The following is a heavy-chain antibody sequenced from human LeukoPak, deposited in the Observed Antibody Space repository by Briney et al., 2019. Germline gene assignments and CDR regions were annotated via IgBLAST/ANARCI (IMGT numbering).Heavy chain of an antibody. J-gene: IGHJ4*02. CDR2: IKQDGSEK. Sequence: GGSLRLSCAASGFTFSSYWMSWVCQAPGKGLEWVANIKQDGSEKYYVDSVKARFTISRDNAKNSLYLQMNSLRAEDTAMYYCARNGPSYYYDSSGYYSPFYYWGQGTLVTVSS. V-gene: IGHV3-7*05. D-gene: IGHD3-22*01. CDR1: GFTFSSYW. CDR3: ARNGPSYYYDSSGYYSPFYY.